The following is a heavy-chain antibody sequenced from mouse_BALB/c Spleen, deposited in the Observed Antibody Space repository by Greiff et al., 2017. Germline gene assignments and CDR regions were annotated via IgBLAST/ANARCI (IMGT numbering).Heavy chain of an antibody. CDR2: IDPFNGGT. V-gene: IGHV1S135*01. Sequence: VQLKESGPELMKPGASVKISCKASGYSFTSYYMHWVKQSHGKSLEWIGYIDPFNGGTSYNQKFKGKATLTVDKSSSTAYMHLSSLTSEDSAVYYCASLGSSFDYWGQGTTLTVSS. CDR3: ASLGSSFDY. CDR1: GYSFTSYY. D-gene: IGHD1-1*01. J-gene: IGHJ2*01.